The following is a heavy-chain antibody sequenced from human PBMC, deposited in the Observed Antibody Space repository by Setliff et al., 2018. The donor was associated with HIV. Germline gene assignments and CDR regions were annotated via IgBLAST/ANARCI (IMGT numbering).Heavy chain of an antibody. J-gene: IGHJ3*02. CDR3: ARVGYDFWSGYYTGAFDI. Sequence: SETLSLTCTVSGGSISSGSYYWSWIRQPAGKGLEWIGHIYTSGSTNYNPSLKSRVTISVDTPKNQFSLKLSSVTAANTAVYYCARVGYDFWSGYYTGAFDIWGQGTMVTVSS. V-gene: IGHV4-61*09. D-gene: IGHD3-3*01. CDR2: IYTSGST. CDR1: GGSISSGSYY.